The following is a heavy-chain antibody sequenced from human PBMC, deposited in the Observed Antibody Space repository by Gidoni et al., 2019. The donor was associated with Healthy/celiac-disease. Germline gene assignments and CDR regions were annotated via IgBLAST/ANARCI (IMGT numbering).Heavy chain of an antibody. CDR1: GGSISSYY. CDR3: ASFGGGFDY. V-gene: IGHV4-59*01. CDR2: IYYRGST. J-gene: IGHJ4*02. Sequence: QVQLQESGPGLVKPSETPSPTCTVSGGSISSYYWRWIRQPPWKGLEWIGYIYYRGSTNYNPSLKGRGTISVDTSKNEFSLKLSSVTAADTAVYYCASFGGGFDYWGQGTLVTVSS. D-gene: IGHD3-16*01.